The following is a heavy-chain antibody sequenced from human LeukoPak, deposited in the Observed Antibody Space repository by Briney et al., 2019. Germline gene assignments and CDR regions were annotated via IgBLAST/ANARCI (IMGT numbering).Heavy chain of an antibody. CDR2: IRSNVYGGTT. CDR3: TREWDKFCGGDCYSGFDY. V-gene: IGHV3-49*04. D-gene: IGHD2-21*02. J-gene: IGHJ4*02. CDR1: GFSFGDYF. Sequence: GGSLRLSCRGSGFSFGDYFMTWVRQAPGRGLEWVGMIRSNVYGGTTEYAASVEARFTISRDDSNSIVYLQMSRLKSEDTAVYYCTREWDKFCGGDCYSGFDYWGPGTLVTVSS.